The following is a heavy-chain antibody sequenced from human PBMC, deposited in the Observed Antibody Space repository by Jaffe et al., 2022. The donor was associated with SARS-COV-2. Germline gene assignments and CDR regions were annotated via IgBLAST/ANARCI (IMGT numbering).Heavy chain of an antibody. V-gene: IGHV1-18*01. CDR3: ARDRLVVSDTKATDY. Sequence: QVQLLQSAAEVKKPGASVKVSCKTSGYSFTNYGIAWMRQAPGQGLEWMGWMSPQSGQAGYARSFQGRVSMTADTFTTTAYMELGSLTSDDTAVYYCARDRLVVSDTKATDYWGQGTLVTVSS. CDR2: MSPQSGQA. D-gene: IGHD2-15*01. J-gene: IGHJ4*02. CDR1: GYSFTNYG.